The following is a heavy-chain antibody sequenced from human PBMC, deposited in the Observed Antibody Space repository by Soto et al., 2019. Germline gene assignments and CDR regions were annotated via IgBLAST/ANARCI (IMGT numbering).Heavy chain of an antibody. CDR2: ISYDGSNK. J-gene: IGHJ3*02. V-gene: IGHV3-30*03. CDR1: GFTFSSYG. D-gene: IGHD1-26*01. Sequence: GGSLRLSCAASGFTFSSYGMHWVRQAPGKGLEWVAVISYDGSNKYYADSVKGRFTISRDNSKNTLYLQMNSLRAEDTAVYYCAIDHSVLAAHSGSYFDAFDIWGQGTMVTVSS. CDR3: AIDHSVLAAHSGSYFDAFDI.